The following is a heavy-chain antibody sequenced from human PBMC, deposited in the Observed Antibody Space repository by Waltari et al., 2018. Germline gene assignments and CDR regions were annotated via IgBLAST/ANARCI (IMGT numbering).Heavy chain of an antibody. CDR2: IIPILGIA. CDR3: ARDPPTVTTYSYFDY. V-gene: IGHV1-69*04. CDR1: GGTFSSCA. Sequence: QVQLVQSGAEVKKPGSSVKVSCKASGGTFSSCAISWVRQAPGQGLEWMGGIIPILGIANYAQKFQGRVTITADESTSTAYMELSSLRSEDTAVYYCARDPPTVTTYSYFDYWGQGTLVTVSS. D-gene: IGHD4-4*01. J-gene: IGHJ4*02.